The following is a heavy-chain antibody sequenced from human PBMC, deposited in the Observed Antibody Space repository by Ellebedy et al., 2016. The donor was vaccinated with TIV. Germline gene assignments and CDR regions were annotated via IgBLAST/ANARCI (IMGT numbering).Heavy chain of an antibody. Sequence: GESLKISXAASGFTFSGYWMSWVRQAPGKGLEWVANIKSDGSDKYYVDSVKGRFTIPRDNAKNSLYLQINSLRAEDTAVYYCVRGGGALDFWGQGTLVTVSS. CDR3: VRGGGALDF. CDR1: GFTFSGYW. V-gene: IGHV3-7*01. J-gene: IGHJ4*02. CDR2: IKSDGSDK. D-gene: IGHD3-16*01.